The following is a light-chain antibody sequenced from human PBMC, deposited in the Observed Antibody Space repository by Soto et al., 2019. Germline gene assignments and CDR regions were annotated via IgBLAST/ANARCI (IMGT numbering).Light chain of an antibody. Sequence: DIQLTQSPSSLSASVGDTVTITCRASLNIRKDLGWYQQKPGKAPKRLIYVASNLQYGVPPRFSGSGSGTEFTLTISSLQPEDFATYFCLQHYTSPPTFGQGTKVELK. J-gene: IGKJ1*01. CDR2: VAS. CDR1: LNIRKD. CDR3: LQHYTSPPT. V-gene: IGKV1-17*01.